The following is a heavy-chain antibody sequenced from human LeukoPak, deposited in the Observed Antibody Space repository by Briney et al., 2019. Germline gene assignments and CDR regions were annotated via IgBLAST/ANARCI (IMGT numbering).Heavy chain of an antibody. CDR1: GGSLSSYY. Sequence: SDTLSLTCTVSGGSLSSYYWSWIRQPPGKGLEWIGYIYYSGSTNYNHSLTRRVTISVDTTKHQFSLKLTSVTAAATPVYYCARVGANYYYYMDVWGKGTTVTVSS. V-gene: IGHV4-59*12. D-gene: IGHD5-12*01. CDR3: ARVGANYYYYMDV. J-gene: IGHJ6*03. CDR2: IYYSGST.